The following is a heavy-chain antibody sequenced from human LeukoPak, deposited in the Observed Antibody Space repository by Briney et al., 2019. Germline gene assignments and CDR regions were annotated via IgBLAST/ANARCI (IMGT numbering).Heavy chain of an antibody. Sequence: ASVKVSCKASGYTFTSYGISWVRQAPGQGLEWMGWISAYNGNTNYAQKLQGRVTMTTDTSTSTVYMELRSLRSDDTAVYYCARVEQWLARGTEDFWGQGTLLTVSS. J-gene: IGHJ4*02. V-gene: IGHV1-18*01. CDR1: GYTFTSYG. CDR3: ARVEQWLARGTEDF. D-gene: IGHD6-19*01. CDR2: ISAYNGNT.